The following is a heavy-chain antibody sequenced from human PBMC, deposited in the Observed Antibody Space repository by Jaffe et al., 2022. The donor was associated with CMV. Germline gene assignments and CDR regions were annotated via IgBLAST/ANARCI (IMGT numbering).Heavy chain of an antibody. J-gene: IGHJ4*02. CDR2: ISGSGGST. Sequence: EVQLVESGGGLVQPGGSLRLSCAASGFTFSSYAMSWVRQAPGKGLEWVSAISGSGGSTYYADSVKGRFTISRDNSKNTLYLQMNSLRAEDTAVYYCAKVGYSYGYGTHFPYYFDYWGQGTLVTVSS. CDR1: GFTFSSYA. CDR3: AKVGYSYGYGTHFPYYFDY. V-gene: IGHV3-23*04. D-gene: IGHD5-18*01.